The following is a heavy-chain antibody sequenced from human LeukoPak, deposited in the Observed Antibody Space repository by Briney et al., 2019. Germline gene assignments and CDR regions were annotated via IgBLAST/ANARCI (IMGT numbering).Heavy chain of an antibody. CDR1: GFTFSSYA. D-gene: IGHD2-2*01. J-gene: IGHJ6*03. V-gene: IGHV3-23*01. Sequence: GGSLRLSCAASGFTFSSYAMSWVRQAPGKGLEWVSGISGSGGRGGNTYYADSVEGRFTISRDNAKNSLYLQMNSLRAEDTAVYYCARAPPIVVVPADYYYYMDVWGKGTTVTVSS. CDR2: ISGSGGRGGNT. CDR3: ARAPPIVVVPADYYYYMDV.